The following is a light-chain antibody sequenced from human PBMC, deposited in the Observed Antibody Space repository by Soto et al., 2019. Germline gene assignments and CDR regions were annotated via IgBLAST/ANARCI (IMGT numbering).Light chain of an antibody. V-gene: IGKV3-20*01. CDR3: QQYGGSPRT. Sequence: EIVLTQSPGTLSLSPGERATLSCRASQRVSSSSLAWYQQKRGQAPRLLIHDASSRATGIPDRFSGSGSGTDFTLTISKLEPEDFAVYYCQQYGGSPRTFGQGNKVELK. CDR1: QRVSSSS. CDR2: DAS. J-gene: IGKJ1*01.